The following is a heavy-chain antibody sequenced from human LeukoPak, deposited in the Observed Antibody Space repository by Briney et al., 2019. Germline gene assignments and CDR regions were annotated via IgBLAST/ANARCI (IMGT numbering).Heavy chain of an antibody. Sequence: GGSLRLSCAASGFTFSSYSMNWVRQAPGKGLEWVSYISSSGSTIYYADSVKGRFTISRDNAKNSLYLQMNSLRAEDTAVYYCARVFAPNKAFDYWGQGTLVTVSS. D-gene: IGHD3-9*01. V-gene: IGHV3-48*04. CDR1: GFTFSSYS. CDR2: ISSSGSTI. CDR3: ARVFAPNKAFDY. J-gene: IGHJ4*02.